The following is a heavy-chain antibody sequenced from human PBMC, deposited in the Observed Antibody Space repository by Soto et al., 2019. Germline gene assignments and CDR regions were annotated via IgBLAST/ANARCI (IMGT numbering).Heavy chain of an antibody. CDR2: IDPSDSYT. J-gene: IGHJ6*02. D-gene: IGHD1-26*01. CDR3: ARLRWELLSDYYGMDV. CDR1: GYSFTSYW. Sequence: EVQLVQSGAEVKKPGESLRISCKGSGYSFTSYWISWVRQMPGKGLEWMGRIDPSDSYTNYSPSFQGHVTISADKSISTAYLQWSSLKASDTAMYYCARLRWELLSDYYGMDVWGQGTTVTVSS. V-gene: IGHV5-10-1*03.